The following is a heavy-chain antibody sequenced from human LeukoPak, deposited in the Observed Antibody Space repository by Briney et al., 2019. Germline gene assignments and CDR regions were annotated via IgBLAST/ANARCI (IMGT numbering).Heavy chain of an antibody. CDR2: ITGSAYNT. CDR3: AKDGDYYGSGSSDH. D-gene: IGHD3-10*01. Sequence: GGSLRLSCAASGFTFSSHAMSWVRQAPGKGLEWVSSITGSAYNTNYADSVKGRFTISRDNSKNTLSLQMNSLTAEDTAVYYCAKDGDYYGSGSSDHWGQGTLVTVSS. V-gene: IGHV3-23*01. CDR1: GFTFSSHA. J-gene: IGHJ5*02.